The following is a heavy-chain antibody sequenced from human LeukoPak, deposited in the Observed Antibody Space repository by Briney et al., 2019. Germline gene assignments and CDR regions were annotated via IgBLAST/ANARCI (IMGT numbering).Heavy chain of an antibody. J-gene: IGHJ4*02. V-gene: IGHV1-46*02. D-gene: IGHD3-22*01. Sequence: GASVKVSCKASGYVFNNNHIHWVRQAPGHGLEWMGIMKIDGTSVKPGGGSTSYAQRFQGRISMTRDLSTNTVYMELTRLTYEDTALYYCATDDSSGFYLGAVNYWGQGTRVTVSS. CDR3: ATDDSSGFYLGAVNY. CDR2: MKIDGTSVKPGGGST. CDR1: GYVFNNNH.